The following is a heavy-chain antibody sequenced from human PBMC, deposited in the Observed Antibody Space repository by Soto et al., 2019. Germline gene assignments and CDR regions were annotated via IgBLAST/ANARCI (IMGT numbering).Heavy chain of an antibody. CDR2: ISGSDGST. Sequence: EVQMLESGGGLVQPGGSLRLSCAASGFTFSSYAMSWVRQAPEKGLDWVSAISGSDGSTYYADSVQGRFTISRDDSKNTLYLQMNSLRAEDTAVYYCAKGPGMYSDFDNWGQGTLVTVSS. D-gene: IGHD2-8*01. CDR3: AKGPGMYSDFDN. CDR1: GFTFSSYA. V-gene: IGHV3-23*01. J-gene: IGHJ4*02.